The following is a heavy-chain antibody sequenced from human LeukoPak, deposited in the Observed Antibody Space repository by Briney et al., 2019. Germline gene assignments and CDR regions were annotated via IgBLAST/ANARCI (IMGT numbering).Heavy chain of an antibody. V-gene: IGHV4-59*08. CDR1: GGSITSYY. Sequence: SETLSLTCTVSGGSITSYYWSWTRQPPGKGLEWIGYIYFSGSTYYNPSLKSRVTMSVDTSKKQFSLKLSTVTAADTAVYYCARHGFSVAGTGFLDCWGQGTLVTVSS. D-gene: IGHD6-19*01. J-gene: IGHJ4*02. CDR3: ARHGFSVAGTGFLDC. CDR2: IYFSGST.